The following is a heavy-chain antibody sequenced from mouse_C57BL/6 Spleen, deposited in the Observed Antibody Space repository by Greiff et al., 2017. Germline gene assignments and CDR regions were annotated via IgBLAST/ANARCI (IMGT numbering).Heavy chain of an antibody. CDR3: ARRTYDGSFDY. J-gene: IGHJ2*01. CDR1: VYAFSISC. V-gene: IGHV1-82*01. D-gene: IGHD2-3*01. CDR2: IYPGDGDT. Sequence: VQLQQSGPELVKPGASVKISCTASVYAFSISCLNWVTQRPGKGLEWIGRIYPGDGDTNYNGQFKGKATLTAEKSSSTAYMQLSSLTSEDSAVSFCARRTYDGSFDYWGQGTTLTVSS.